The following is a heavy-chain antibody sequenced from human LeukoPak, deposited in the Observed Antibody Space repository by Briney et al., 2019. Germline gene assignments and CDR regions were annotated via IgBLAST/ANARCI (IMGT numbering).Heavy chain of an antibody. Sequence: SETLSLTCTVSGGSISSGSYYWSWIRQPAGKGLEWIGRIYTSGSTNYNPSLKSRVTISLDTSKNQFSLKQSSVTAADTAVYYCARVTGGYYFMDVWGKGTTVTVSS. CDR1: GGSISSGSYY. J-gene: IGHJ6*03. V-gene: IGHV4-61*02. CDR2: IYTSGST. CDR3: ARVTGGYYFMDV.